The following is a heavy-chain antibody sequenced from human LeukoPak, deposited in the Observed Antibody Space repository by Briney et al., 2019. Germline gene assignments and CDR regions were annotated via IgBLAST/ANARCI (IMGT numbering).Heavy chain of an antibody. CDR3: ARVSAWVSFDY. Sequence: SETLSLTCAVSGGSISSGGYSWSWIRQPPGKGLEWIGYIYHSGSTYYNPSLKSRVTISVDWSKNQFSLKLSSVTAADTAVYYCARVSAWVSFDYWGQGTLVTVSS. D-gene: IGHD1-26*01. CDR1: GGSISSGGYS. CDR2: IYHSGST. V-gene: IGHV4-30-2*01. J-gene: IGHJ4*02.